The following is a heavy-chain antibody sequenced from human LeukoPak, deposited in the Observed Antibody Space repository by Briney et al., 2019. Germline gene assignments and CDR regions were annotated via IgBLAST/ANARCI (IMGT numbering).Heavy chain of an antibody. Sequence: GGSLRLSCAASGFTFSSYGMHWIRQAPGKGLEWVAFIRYDGSNKYYADSVKGRFTISRDNAKNSLYLQMNNLRAEDTAVYYCARALHQLLYSAQHYYYYMDVWGKGTTVTVSS. CDR3: ARALHQLLYSAQHYYYYMDV. D-gene: IGHD2-2*02. V-gene: IGHV3-30*02. CDR1: GFTFSSYG. CDR2: IRYDGSNK. J-gene: IGHJ6*03.